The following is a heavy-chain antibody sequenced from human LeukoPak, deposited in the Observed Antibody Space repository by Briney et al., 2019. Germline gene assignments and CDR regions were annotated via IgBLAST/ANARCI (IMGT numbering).Heavy chain of an antibody. CDR3: ARGERWLQYPHFDY. V-gene: IGHV3-64*01. D-gene: IGHD5-24*01. Sequence: PGGSLRLSCAASGFTFSSYAMHWVRQAPGKGLEYVSAISSNGGSTYYANSVKGRFTISRDNSKNTLYLQMGSLRAEDMAVYYCARGERWLQYPHFDYWGQGTLVTVSS. CDR2: ISSNGGST. CDR1: GFTFSSYA. J-gene: IGHJ4*02.